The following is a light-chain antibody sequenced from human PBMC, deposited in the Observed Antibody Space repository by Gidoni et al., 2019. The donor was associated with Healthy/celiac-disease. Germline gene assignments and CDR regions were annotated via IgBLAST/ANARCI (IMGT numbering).Light chain of an antibody. J-gene: IGKJ1*01. V-gene: IGKV2-30*01. CDR2: KVS. CDR3: MQGTHWPWT. CDR1: QSLVYSDGNTY. Sequence: DVVMTQSPLSLPVTLGQPASISCRSSQSLVYSDGNTYLNWFQQRPGQSPRRLIYKVSNRDSGVPDRVSGSGSGTDFTLKISRVEAEDGGVYYCMQGTHWPWTFGQXTKVEIK.